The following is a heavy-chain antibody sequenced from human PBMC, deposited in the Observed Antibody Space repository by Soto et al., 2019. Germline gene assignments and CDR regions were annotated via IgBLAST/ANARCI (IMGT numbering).Heavy chain of an antibody. Sequence: QVQLVQSGAEVKEPGASVKVSCKASGYTFTSLDINWVRQATGQGPEWMGWMNPNSGSTGYAQRFQGRVTMTRDTSISTAYMELSSLRSDDTAVYYCARGIAAGVDYWGQGTPVTVSS. CDR2: MNPNSGST. V-gene: IGHV1-8*01. J-gene: IGHJ4*02. CDR3: ARGIAAGVDY. CDR1: GYTFTSLD. D-gene: IGHD2-21*01.